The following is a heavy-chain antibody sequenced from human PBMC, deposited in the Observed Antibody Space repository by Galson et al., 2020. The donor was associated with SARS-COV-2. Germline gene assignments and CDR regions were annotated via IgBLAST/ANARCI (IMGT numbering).Heavy chain of an antibody. J-gene: IGHJ5*02. V-gene: IGHV3-48*03. D-gene: IGHD3-22*01. CDR2: ISRSGSTI. CDR3: AREYYYDSSGYYYVGWFDP. CDR1: GFTFSSYE. Sequence: GESLKISCAASGFTFSSYEMNWVRQAPGKGLEWVSYISRSGSTIHYADSVKGRFTISRNNAKNSLYLQMNSLRAEDTAVYYCAREYYYDSSGYYYVGWFDPWGQGTLVTVSS.